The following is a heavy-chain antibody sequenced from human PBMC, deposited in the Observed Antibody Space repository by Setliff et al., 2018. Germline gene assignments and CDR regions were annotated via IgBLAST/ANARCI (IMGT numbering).Heavy chain of an antibody. V-gene: IGHV1-69*10. CDR3: ALEEYTSRWTKRFDP. Sequence: ASVKVSCKASGGTLSSLAITWVRQAPGQGLEWMGGTIPLLPLPNYAVKFQGRITITADKSTSTAYMELRSLRSDDTAVYYCALEEYTSRWTKRFDPWGQGTLVTVSS. D-gene: IGHD6-13*01. J-gene: IGHJ5*02. CDR1: GGTLSSLA. CDR2: TIPLLPLP.